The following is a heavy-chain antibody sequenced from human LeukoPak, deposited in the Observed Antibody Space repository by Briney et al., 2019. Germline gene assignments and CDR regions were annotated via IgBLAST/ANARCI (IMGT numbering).Heavy chain of an antibody. J-gene: IGHJ4*02. CDR2: INPNSGGT. V-gene: IGHV1-2*02. CDR1: GYTFTGYY. CDR3: AREMATSSFDY. D-gene: IGHD5-24*01. Sequence: ASVKVSCKASGYTFTGYYMHWVRQAPGQGLEWMGWINPNSGGTNYAQKFQGRVTMTRDTSTRVYMELSSLRSEDTAVYYCAREMATSSFDYWGQGTLVTVSS.